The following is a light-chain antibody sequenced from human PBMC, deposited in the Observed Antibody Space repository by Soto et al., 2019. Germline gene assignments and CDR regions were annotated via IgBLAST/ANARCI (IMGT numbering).Light chain of an antibody. CDR1: KSLSHN. CDR2: DTF. CDR3: QQYNEWPSWT. V-gene: IGKV3-15*01. J-gene: IGKJ1*01. Sequence: EIVMTQSPATLSVSPGERATLSCRASKSLSHNLAWYQQKPGQAPRLLIYDTFTRATGIPVRFSGSGSGTEFTLTISSLQSEDFAVHYCQQYNEWPSWTFGQGTKVEIK.